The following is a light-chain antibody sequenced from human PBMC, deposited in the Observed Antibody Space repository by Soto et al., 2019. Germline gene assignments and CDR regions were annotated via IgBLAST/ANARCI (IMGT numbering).Light chain of an antibody. CDR1: SGDVGPYNY. CDR3: SSYTSSITVV. CDR2: EVS. J-gene: IGLJ2*01. Sequence: QSVLTQPASVSGSPGQSITISCTGTSGDVGPYNYVSWYQQHPGKAPKLMIYEVSNRPSGVSNRFSGSKSGNTASLTISGLQAEDEADYYCSSYTSSITVVFGGGTKLTVL. V-gene: IGLV2-14*01.